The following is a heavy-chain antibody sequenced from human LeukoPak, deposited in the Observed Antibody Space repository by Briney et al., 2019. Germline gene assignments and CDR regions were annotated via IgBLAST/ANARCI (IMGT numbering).Heavy chain of an antibody. CDR2: INPNSGGT. CDR1: GYTFTGYY. Sequence: ASVKVSCKASGYTFTGYYMHWVRQAPGQGLEWMGWINPNSGGTNYAQKFQGRVIMTRDTSISTAYMELSRLRSDDTAVYYCARDEDIVLMVYAPTYAFDIWGQGTMVTVSS. CDR3: ARDEDIVLMVYAPTYAFDI. V-gene: IGHV1-2*02. D-gene: IGHD2-8*01. J-gene: IGHJ3*02.